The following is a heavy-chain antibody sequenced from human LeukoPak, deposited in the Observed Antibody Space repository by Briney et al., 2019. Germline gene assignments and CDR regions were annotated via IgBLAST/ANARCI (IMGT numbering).Heavy chain of an antibody. J-gene: IGHJ5*02. CDR3: ARDYCTSTTCPNWFDP. CDR1: GGSISSGSYY. CDR2: IYTSGST. V-gene: IGHV4-61*02. Sequence: SQTLSLTCTVSGGSISSGSYYWSWIRQPAGKGLEWIGRIYTSGSTNYNPSLKSRVTISVDTSKNQFSLKLSSVTAADTAVYYCARDYCTSTTCPNWFDPWGQGTLVTVSS. D-gene: IGHD2-2*01.